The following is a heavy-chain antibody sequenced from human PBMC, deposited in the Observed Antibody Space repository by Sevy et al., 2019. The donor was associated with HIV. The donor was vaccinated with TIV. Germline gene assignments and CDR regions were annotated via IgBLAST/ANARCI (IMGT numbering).Heavy chain of an antibody. CDR3: ARGVLLRYFDWFKSPAKQYYFDY. CDR1: GGSFSGYY. Sequence: SETLSLTCAVYGGSFSGYYWSWIRQPPGKGLEWIGEINHSGSTNYNPSLKSRVTISVDTSKNQFSLKLSSVTAEDTAVYYCARGVLLRYFDWFKSPAKQYYFDYWGQGTLVTVSS. CDR2: INHSGST. J-gene: IGHJ4*02. D-gene: IGHD3-9*01. V-gene: IGHV4-34*01.